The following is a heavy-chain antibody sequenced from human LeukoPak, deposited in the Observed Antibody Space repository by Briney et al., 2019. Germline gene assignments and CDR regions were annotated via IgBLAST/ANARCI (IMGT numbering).Heavy chain of an antibody. V-gene: IGHV1-69*13. J-gene: IGHJ5*02. CDR3: ARDRGYYDFWSGYYPRKFDP. CDR1: GGTFSSYA. D-gene: IGHD3-3*01. CDR2: IIPIFGTA. Sequence: GASVKVSYKASGGTFSSYAISWVRQAPGQGLEWMGGIIPIFGTANYAQKFQGRVTITADESTSTAYMELSSLRSEDTAVYYCARDRGYYDFWSGYYPRKFDPWGQGTLVTVSS.